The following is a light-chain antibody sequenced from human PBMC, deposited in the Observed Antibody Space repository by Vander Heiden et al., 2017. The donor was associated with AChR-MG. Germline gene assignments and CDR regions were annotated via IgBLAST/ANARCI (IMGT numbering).Light chain of an antibody. CDR1: QSISSY. J-gene: IGKJ4*01. CDR3: QQGDSTPPLT. Sequence: DIQMTQSPSSLSASVGDRVTITCRASQSISSYLNWYQQKPGKAPKLLIYAASSLQSGVPSRFSGSGYGTDFTLTISSRQPEDFAPYYCQQGDSTPPLTFGGGSKVEIK. CDR2: AAS. V-gene: IGKV1-39*01.